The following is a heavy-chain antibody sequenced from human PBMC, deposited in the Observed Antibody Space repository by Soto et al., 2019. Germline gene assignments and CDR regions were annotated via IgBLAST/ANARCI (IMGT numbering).Heavy chain of an antibody. CDR1: GGSISSGDYY. V-gene: IGHV4-30-4*01. CDR3: ARVPGYCTNGVCYQSDY. Sequence: QVQLQESGPGLMKPSQTLSLTCTVSGGSISSGDYYWSWIRQPPGKGLEWIGYIYYSGSTYYNPSLKSRVTISVDTSKNQFSLKLSSVTAADTAVYYCARVPGYCTNGVCYQSDYWGQGTLVTVSS. J-gene: IGHJ4*02. CDR2: IYYSGST. D-gene: IGHD2-8*01.